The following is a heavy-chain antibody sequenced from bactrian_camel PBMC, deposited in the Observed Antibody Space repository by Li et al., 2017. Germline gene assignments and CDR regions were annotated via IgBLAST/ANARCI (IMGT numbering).Heavy chain of an antibody. CDR3: APERLWLGYIELGY. V-gene: IGHV3S40*01. CDR1: GDTAYSSYY. J-gene: IGHJ4*01. CDR2: ITRDIDTT. D-gene: IGHD1*01. Sequence: VQLVESGGGSVQAGGSLRLSCAASGDTAYSSYYMGWFRQAPGKEREGVAAITRDIDTTYADSVKGRFTISKDNAKNTVYLRMNSLKTEDTAEYYCAPERLWLGYIELGYWGQGTQVTVS.